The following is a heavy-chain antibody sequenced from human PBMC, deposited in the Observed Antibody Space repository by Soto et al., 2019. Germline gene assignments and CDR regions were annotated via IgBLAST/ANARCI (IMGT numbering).Heavy chain of an antibody. D-gene: IGHD6-19*01. CDR3: ARRGSGSIGVAGTSFDY. V-gene: IGHV4-39*01. Sequence: SETLSLTCTVSGGSISSSSYYWGWIRQPPGKGLEWIGSIYYSGSTYYNPSLKSRVTISVDTSKNQFSLKLSSVTAADTAVYYCARRGSGSIGVAGTSFDYWGQGPLVTVSS. CDR2: IYYSGST. CDR1: GGSISSSSYY. J-gene: IGHJ4*02.